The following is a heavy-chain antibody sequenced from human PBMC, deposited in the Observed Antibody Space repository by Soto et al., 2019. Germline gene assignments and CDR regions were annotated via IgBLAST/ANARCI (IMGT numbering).Heavy chain of an antibody. J-gene: IGHJ4*02. Sequence: SVKVSCKASGFTFTSSAVQWVRQARGQRLEWIGWIVVGSGNTNYAQKFQERVTITRDMSTSTAYMELSSLRSEDTAVYYCAAWASNYYDSSGYHNWGQGTMVTVYS. CDR3: AAWASNYYDSSGYHN. CDR1: GFTFTSSA. V-gene: IGHV1-58*01. D-gene: IGHD3-22*01. CDR2: IVVGSGNT.